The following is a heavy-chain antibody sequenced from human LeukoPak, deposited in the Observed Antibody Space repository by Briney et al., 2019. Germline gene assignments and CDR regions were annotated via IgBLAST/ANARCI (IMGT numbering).Heavy chain of an antibody. D-gene: IGHD2-2*01. CDR2: MNPNSGNT. J-gene: IGHJ3*02. CDR1: GYTFTSYD. CDR3: ARAVYCSSTSCALSRALDI. V-gene: IGHV1-8*01. Sequence: ASVKVSCKASGYTFTSYDINWVRQATGQGLEWMGWMNPNSGNTGYAQKFQGRVTMTRNTSISTAYMELSSLRSEDTAVYYCARAVYCSSTSCALSRALDIWGQGTMVTVSS.